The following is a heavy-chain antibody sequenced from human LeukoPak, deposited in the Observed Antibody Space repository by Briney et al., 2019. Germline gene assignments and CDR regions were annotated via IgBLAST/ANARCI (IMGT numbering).Heavy chain of an antibody. D-gene: IGHD3-3*01. CDR3: ARGITIYGAIIIYFDS. CDR1: GYTFSDYY. CDR2: VNPDNGGT. J-gene: IGHJ4*02. Sequence: ASVTVSCKASGYTFSDYYIHWVRQAPGQGLEYMGGVNPDNGGTIYPQKFQGSVTMTRDTSISTAYLEVRWLTFDDTAVYYCARGITIYGAIIIYFDSWGQGTPVTVSS. V-gene: IGHV1-2*02.